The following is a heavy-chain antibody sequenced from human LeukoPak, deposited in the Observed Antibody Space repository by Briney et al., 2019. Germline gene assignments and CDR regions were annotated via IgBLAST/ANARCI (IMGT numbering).Heavy chain of an antibody. CDR3: TTVTYIVGATYDY. J-gene: IGHJ4*02. CDR2: VTSKTDGGTT. CDR1: GFTFSNAC. D-gene: IGHD1-26*01. Sequence: GGSLRLSCAASGFTFSNACMSWVRQAPGKGLEWVGRVTSKTDGGTTDYAAPVKGRFAISRDDSKNTLYLQMNSLKTEDTAVYYCTTVTYIVGATYDYWGQGTLVTVSS. V-gene: IGHV3-15*01.